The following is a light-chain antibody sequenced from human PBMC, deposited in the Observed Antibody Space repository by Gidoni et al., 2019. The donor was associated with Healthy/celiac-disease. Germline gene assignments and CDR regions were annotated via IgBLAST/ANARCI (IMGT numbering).Light chain of an antibody. V-gene: IGKV2-30*01. J-gene: IGKJ1*01. CDR3: MQVTHRGT. CDR2: KVS. Sequence: VMTQSPLSLPVNLGQPASISCRSSQSLVYSDGNTSLNWFQQRPGQSPRRLIYKVSNRDSGVPDRFSGSGSGTDFTLKLSRVDAEDVGLYYCMQVTHRGTFGQGTKVEIK. CDR1: QSLVYSDGNTS.